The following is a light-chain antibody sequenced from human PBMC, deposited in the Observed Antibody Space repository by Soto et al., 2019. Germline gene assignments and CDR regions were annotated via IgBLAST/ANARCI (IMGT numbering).Light chain of an antibody. Sequence: QSLLTQPRSLSGSPGPSVTISCTGTSSDVGTYDFVSWYQQHPGKAPRLMIFDVSERPSGVPDRFSGSKSGNTASLTISGLQAEDEADYYCCLYAVTFYVFRTGTKVTVL. CDR1: SSDVGTYDF. CDR2: DVS. J-gene: IGLJ1*01. V-gene: IGLV2-11*01. CDR3: CLYAVTFYV.